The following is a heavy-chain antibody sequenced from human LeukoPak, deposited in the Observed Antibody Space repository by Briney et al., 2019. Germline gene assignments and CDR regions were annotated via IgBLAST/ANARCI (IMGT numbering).Heavy chain of an antibody. CDR1: GFTFSPYG. D-gene: IGHD3-10*01. J-gene: IGHJ4*02. Sequence: PGKSLRLSCAASGFTFSPYGMHWVRQAPGKGLEWVAVISFDGNNKYYADSVKGRFTISRDNSKNTLYLQMNSLRAEDTAVYYCTKQYYYGSGNYPSDYWGQGTLVTVSS. CDR3: TKQYYYGSGNYPSDY. CDR2: ISFDGNNK. V-gene: IGHV3-30*18.